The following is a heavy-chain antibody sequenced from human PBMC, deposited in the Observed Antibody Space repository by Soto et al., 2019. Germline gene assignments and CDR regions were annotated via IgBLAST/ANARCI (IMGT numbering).Heavy chain of an antibody. CDR3: ARVVGALGHWFDP. D-gene: IGHD1-26*01. CDR2: ISAYNGNT. Sequence: QVQLVQSGAEVKKPGASVKVSCKASGYTFTSYGISWVRQAPGQGLEWMGRISAYNGNTNYAQKLQGRVTMTTDTSTGAAYRELRSLRSDDTAVYYCARVVGALGHWFDPWGQGTLVTVSS. V-gene: IGHV1-18*01. CDR1: GYTFTSYG. J-gene: IGHJ5*02.